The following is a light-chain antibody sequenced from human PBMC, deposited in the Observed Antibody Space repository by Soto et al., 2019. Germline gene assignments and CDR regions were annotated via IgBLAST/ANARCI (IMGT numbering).Light chain of an antibody. Sequence: QSVLTQPRSVSGSPGQSVTISCTGTSSDVGAYNYVSWYQQHPGKAPKFLIFDVTKRPSGVPDRFSGSKSGNTASPTISGLQAEDEADYYCCSYAGSYVFGTGTKVTVL. J-gene: IGLJ1*01. CDR1: SSDVGAYNY. V-gene: IGLV2-11*01. CDR3: CSYAGSYV. CDR2: DVT.